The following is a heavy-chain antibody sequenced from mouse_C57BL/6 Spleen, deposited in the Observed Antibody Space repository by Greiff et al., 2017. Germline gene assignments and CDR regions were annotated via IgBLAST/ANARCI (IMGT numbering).Heavy chain of an antibody. CDR1: GYTFTDYY. D-gene: IGHD1-1*01. CDR2: INPYNGGT. V-gene: IGHV1-19*01. CDR3: ARPHYYGNAMDY. J-gene: IGHJ4*01. Sequence: EVQLQQSGPVLVKPGASVKMSCKASGYTFTDYYMNWVKQSHGKSLEWIGVINPYNGGTSYNQKFKGKATLTVDKSSSTAYMELNSLTSEDSAVYYCARPHYYGNAMDYWGQGTSVTVSS.